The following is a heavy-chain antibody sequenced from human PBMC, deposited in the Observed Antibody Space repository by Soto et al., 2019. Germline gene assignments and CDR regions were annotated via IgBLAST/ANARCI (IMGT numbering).Heavy chain of an antibody. CDR1: GFTFSSYW. J-gene: IGHJ6*02. V-gene: IGHV3-74*01. Sequence: GGSLRLSCAASGFTFSSYWMHWVRQAPGKGLVWVSRINSDGSSTSYADSVKGRFTISRDNAKNTLYLQMNSLRAEDTAVYYCARDGITPYYYYYGMDVWGQGTTVTVSS. D-gene: IGHD1-20*01. CDR3: ARDGITPYYYYYGMDV. CDR2: INSDGSST.